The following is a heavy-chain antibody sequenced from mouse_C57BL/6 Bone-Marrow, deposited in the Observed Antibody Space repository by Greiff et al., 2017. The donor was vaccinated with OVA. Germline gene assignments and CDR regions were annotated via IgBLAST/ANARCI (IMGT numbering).Heavy chain of an antibody. CDR2: IYPGDGET. CDR1: GYAFSSSW. V-gene: IGHV1-82*01. J-gene: IGHJ4*01. Sequence: QVQLQQSGPELVKPGASVKISCKASGYAFSSSWMNWVKQRPGKGLEWIGRIYPGDGETNYNGKFKGKATLTADKSSSTAYMELRSLTSEDSAVYYCTRSDSAVVGAMDYWGQGTSVTVSS. CDR3: TRSDSAVVGAMDY. D-gene: IGHD1-1*01.